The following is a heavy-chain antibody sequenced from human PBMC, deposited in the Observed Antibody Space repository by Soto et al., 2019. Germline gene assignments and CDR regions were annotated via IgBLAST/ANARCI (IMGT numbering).Heavy chain of an antibody. Sequence: GGSLRLSCVASGFSFRDYWMHWVRQAPGKGLVWVSGIESDNTKYADSVKGRFTISRDNAKNTLYLQMNNLRAEDTAVYYCARDNAGNCPLDYWGQGTLVTVSS. D-gene: IGHD2-21*02. J-gene: IGHJ4*02. CDR3: ARDNAGNCPLDY. V-gene: IGHV3-74*03. CDR2: IESDNT. CDR1: GFSFRDYW.